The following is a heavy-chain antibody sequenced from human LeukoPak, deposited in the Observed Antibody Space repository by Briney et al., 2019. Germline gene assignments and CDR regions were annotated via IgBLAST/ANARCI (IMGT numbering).Heavy chain of an antibody. V-gene: IGHV3-30-3*01. D-gene: IGHD1-14*01. Sequence: TGGSLRLSCAASGFAFSSYAILWVRQAPGKGLEWVAFISYDGSDKRYAEPVKGRITISRDNSKRTLYLQVNSLRTEDTAVYYCARDLSERYSIDYWGQGTLVTVSS. CDR2: ISYDGSDK. J-gene: IGHJ4*02. CDR3: ARDLSERYSIDY. CDR1: GFAFSSYA.